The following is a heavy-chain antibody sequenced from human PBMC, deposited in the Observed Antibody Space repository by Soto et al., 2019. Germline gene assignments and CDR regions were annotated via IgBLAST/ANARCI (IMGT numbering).Heavy chain of an antibody. CDR3: ATTLGFGVGGYYYYYMDV. V-gene: IGHV3-23*01. Sequence: GGSLRLSCAASGFTFSNYAMTWVRQAPGKGLEWVSAISGSGDRTYYADSVKGRFTISRDNSKNTLFLQMNSLRADDTAVYYCATTLGFGVGGYYYYYMDVWGKGTTVTVSS. J-gene: IGHJ6*03. CDR1: GFTFSNYA. D-gene: IGHD3-3*01. CDR2: ISGSGDRT.